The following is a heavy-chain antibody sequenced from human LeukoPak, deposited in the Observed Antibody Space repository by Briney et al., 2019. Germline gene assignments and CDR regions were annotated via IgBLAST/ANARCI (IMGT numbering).Heavy chain of an antibody. CDR3: ARDKGGAFDI. V-gene: IGHV3-66*01. CDR2: IYSGGST. D-gene: IGHD2-15*01. J-gene: IGHJ3*02. CDR1: GFTFSNAW. Sequence: GGSLRLSCAASGFTFSNAWMSWVRQAPGKGLEWVSVIYSGGSTYYADSVKGRFTISRDNSKNTLYLQMNSLRAEDTAVYYCARDKGGAFDIWGQGTMVTVSS.